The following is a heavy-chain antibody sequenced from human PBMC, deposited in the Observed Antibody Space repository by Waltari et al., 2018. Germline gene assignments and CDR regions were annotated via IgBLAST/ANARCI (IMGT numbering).Heavy chain of an antibody. CDR3: ARWWKAAAGYFDY. CDR1: GGSISSSSYY. CDR2: IYYSGST. Sequence: QLQLQESGPGLVKPSETLSLTCTGSGGSISSSSYYWGWIRQPPGKGLEWIGSIYYSGSTYYNPSLKSRVTISVDTSKNQFSLRLTSVTAADTAVYYCARWWKAAAGYFDYWGQGTLVTVSS. D-gene: IGHD6-13*01. J-gene: IGHJ4*02. V-gene: IGHV4-39*07.